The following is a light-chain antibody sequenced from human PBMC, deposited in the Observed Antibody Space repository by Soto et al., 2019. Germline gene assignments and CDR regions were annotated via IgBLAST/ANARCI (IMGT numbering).Light chain of an antibody. J-gene: IGKJ5*01. Sequence: EIVLTQSPATLSLSPGERATLSCRASQSVSSYLAWYQQKPGQAPRLLIYDASNRATGIPARFSGSGSGTDFTLTISSLEPEDFAVYYCLQRSNWITFALGTRLEIK. CDR3: LQRSNWIT. CDR2: DAS. CDR1: QSVSSY. V-gene: IGKV3-11*01.